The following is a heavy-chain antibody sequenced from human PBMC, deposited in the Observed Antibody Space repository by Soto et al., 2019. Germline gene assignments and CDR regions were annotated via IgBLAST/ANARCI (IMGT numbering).Heavy chain of an antibody. Sequence: RSLTYAVSGDSVSNDNYYWSWIRQPPGKGLEWIGYIYYSGTTNYNSYLKSRLSLSVDMSKNQFSLKLASVTAADTAVYFCARSQRGRTAFTFDYWGQGAMVTVYS. CDR3: ARSQRGRTAFTFDY. CDR2: IYYSGTT. V-gene: IGHV4-61*01. J-gene: IGHJ4*02. CDR1: GDSVSNDNYY. D-gene: IGHD3-16*01.